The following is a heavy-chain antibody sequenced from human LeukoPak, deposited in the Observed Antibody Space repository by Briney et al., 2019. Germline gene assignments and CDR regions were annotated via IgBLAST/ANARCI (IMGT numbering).Heavy chain of an antibody. CDR1: GFTFSGYS. V-gene: IGHV3-48*02. CDR2: ISSSSSTI. J-gene: IGHJ6*02. D-gene: IGHD3-16*01. CDR3: ARDEVGGNYYYYGMDV. Sequence: PGGSLRLSCAASGFTFSGYSMNWVRQAPGKGLEWVSYISSSSSTIYYADSVEGRFTISRDNAKNSLYLQMNSLRDEDTAVYYCARDEVGGNYYYYGMDVWGQGTTVTVSS.